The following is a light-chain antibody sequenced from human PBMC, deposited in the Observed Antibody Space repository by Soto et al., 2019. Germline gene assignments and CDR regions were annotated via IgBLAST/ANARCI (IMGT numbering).Light chain of an antibody. CDR2: SAS. CDR3: QHGYVAPYN. CDR1: QDINVY. J-gene: IGKJ2*01. V-gene: IGKV1-39*01. Sequence: DIQMTQSPSSVSASIGGTVTSTCRASQDINVYLNWYQQKPGEVPKLLIYSASSLHSGVPSRFTGSGSETDFTLTIRSLQPEDFATYYCQHGYVAPYNFGQGTKVDIK.